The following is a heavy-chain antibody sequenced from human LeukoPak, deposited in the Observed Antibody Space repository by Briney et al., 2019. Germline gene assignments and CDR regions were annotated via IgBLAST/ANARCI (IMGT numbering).Heavy chain of an antibody. CDR3: VKDFHNSWTFYY. D-gene: IGHD3/OR15-3a*01. CDR2: INDDGSKK. V-gene: IGHV3-30*02. CDR1: GFTFSTCG. J-gene: IGHJ4*02. Sequence: HSGGSLRLSCAASGFTFSTCGMHWVRQAPGKGLEWVAFINDDGSKKDYADSVKGRLTISRDTSKNTLYLQMNSLRVEDTAVYYCVKDFHNSWTFYYWGQGTLVTVSS.